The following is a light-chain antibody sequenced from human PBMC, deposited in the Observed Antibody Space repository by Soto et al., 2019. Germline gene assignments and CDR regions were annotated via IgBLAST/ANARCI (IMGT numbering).Light chain of an antibody. Sequence: EIVLTQSPGTLSLSPGERATLSCRASQSVSISYLAWYQQKPGQAPRLLIYGASSRATGIPDRCSGSGSGTDFTLTISRLEPEDFAVYYCQQYGSSSLYTFGQGTKLEIK. CDR3: QQYGSSSLYT. J-gene: IGKJ2*01. V-gene: IGKV3-20*01. CDR2: GAS. CDR1: QSVSISY.